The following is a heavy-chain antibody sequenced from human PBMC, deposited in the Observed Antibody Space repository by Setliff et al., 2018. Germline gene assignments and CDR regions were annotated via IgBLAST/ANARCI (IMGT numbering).Heavy chain of an antibody. CDR1: GGSISSKNYY. CDR2: IYYSGST. Sequence: PSETLSLTCTVSGGSISSKNYYWGWIRQPPGKGLEWIGRIYYSGSTNYNPSLKSRVTISLDTSRNQVSLKLNSVTATDTAVYYCARDLGHGGDSDYWGQGILVTVSS. CDR3: ARDLGHGGDSDY. J-gene: IGHJ4*02. D-gene: IGHD2-21*02. V-gene: IGHV4-39*07.